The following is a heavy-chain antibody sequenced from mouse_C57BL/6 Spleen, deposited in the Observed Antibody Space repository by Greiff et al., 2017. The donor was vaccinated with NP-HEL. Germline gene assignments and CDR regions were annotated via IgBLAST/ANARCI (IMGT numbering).Heavy chain of an antibody. J-gene: IGHJ2*01. CDR1: GFTFSDAW. Sequence: EVQRVESGGGLVQPGGSMKLSCAASGFTFSDAWMDWVRQSPEKGLEWVAEIRNKANNHATYYAESVKGRFTISRDDSKSSVYLQMNSLRAEDTGIYYCTRLGFYYFDYWGQGTTLTVSS. CDR3: TRLGFYYFDY. V-gene: IGHV6-6*01. CDR2: IRNKANNHAT.